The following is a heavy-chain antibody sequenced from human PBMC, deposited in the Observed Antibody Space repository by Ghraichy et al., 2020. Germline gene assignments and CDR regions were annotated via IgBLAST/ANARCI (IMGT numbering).Heavy chain of an antibody. Sequence: GGSLRLSCAASGFTFSSYAMSWVRQAPGKGLEWVSAISGSGGSTYYADSVKGRFTISRDNSKNTLYLQMNSLRAEDTAVYYCAKGGSQTRFLEWLDYWGQGTLVTVSS. D-gene: IGHD3-3*01. J-gene: IGHJ4*02. CDR3: AKGGSQTRFLEWLDY. CDR2: ISGSGGST. CDR1: GFTFSSYA. V-gene: IGHV3-23*01.